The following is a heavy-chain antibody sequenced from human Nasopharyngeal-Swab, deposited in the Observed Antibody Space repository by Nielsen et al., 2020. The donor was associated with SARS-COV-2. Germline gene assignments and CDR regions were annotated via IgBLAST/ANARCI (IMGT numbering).Heavy chain of an antibody. J-gene: IGHJ6*04. CDR2: ISSSGSTI. V-gene: IGHV3-48*03. D-gene: IGHD1-20*01. CDR3: ARDKARYNWNLSLGWYFDL. Sequence: GSLRLSCAASGFTFSSYEMNWVRQAPGKGLEWVSYISSSGSTIYYADSVKGRFTISRDNAKNSLHLQMNSLRAEDTAVYYCARDKARYNWNLSLGWYFDLWGKGTTVTVSS. CDR1: GFTFSSYE.